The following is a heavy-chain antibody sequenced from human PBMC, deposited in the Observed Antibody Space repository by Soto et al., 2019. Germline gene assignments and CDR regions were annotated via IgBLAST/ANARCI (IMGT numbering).Heavy chain of an antibody. CDR1: GGSISSGGYY. V-gene: IGHV4-31*03. D-gene: IGHD3-22*01. Sequence: QVQLQESGPGLVKPSQTLSLTCTVSGGSISSGGYYWSWIRQHPGKGLEWIGYIYYSGSTYYNPSRKRRGTISVDTSKNQFSLKLRSVTAAATAVYYCAISSGYADWFDPWGQGTLVTVSS. CDR3: AISSGYADWFDP. CDR2: IYYSGST. J-gene: IGHJ5*02.